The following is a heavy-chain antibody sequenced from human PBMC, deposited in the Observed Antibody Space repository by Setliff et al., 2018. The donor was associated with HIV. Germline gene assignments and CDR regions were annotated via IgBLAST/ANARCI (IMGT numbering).Heavy chain of an antibody. D-gene: IGHD2-21*02. Sequence: PSETLSLTCAVYGGSLSAYYWSWIRQPPGKGLEWIGEINHSGSTAYNPSLKSRVTVSVDTSKDQISLKLSSVSAADTAVYYCVRHGGTIVVVTTPRLVVWYIDLWGRGTLVTVSS. CDR3: VRHGGTIVVVTTPRLVVWYIDL. J-gene: IGHJ2*01. V-gene: IGHV4-34*01. CDR2: INHSGST. CDR1: GGSLSAYY.